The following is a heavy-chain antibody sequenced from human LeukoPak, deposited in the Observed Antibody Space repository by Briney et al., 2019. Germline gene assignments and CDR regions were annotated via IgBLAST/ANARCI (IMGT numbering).Heavy chain of an antibody. CDR2: INPNSGGT. D-gene: IGHD6-13*01. CDR1: GYTFTGYY. Sequence: GASVKVSCKASGYTFTGYYMHWVRQAPGQGLEWMGWINPNSGGTNYAQKFQGRVTMTRDTPISTAYMELSRLRSDDTAVYYCARAAIAAAGTVDYWGQGTLVTVSS. V-gene: IGHV1-2*02. CDR3: ARAAIAAAGTVDY. J-gene: IGHJ4*02.